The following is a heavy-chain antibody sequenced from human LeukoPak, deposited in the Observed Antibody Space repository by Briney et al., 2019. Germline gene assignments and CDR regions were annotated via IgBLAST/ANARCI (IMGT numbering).Heavy chain of an antibody. D-gene: IGHD1-26*01. V-gene: IGHV1-24*01. Sequence: ASVKVSCKVSGYTLTELSMHWVRQAPGKGLEWMGGFDPEDGETIYAQKFQGRVTMTEDTSTDTAYMELSSLRSEDTAVYYCASLYSGAYSGSYYGGDYWGQGTLVTVSS. J-gene: IGHJ4*02. CDR2: FDPEDGET. CDR1: GYTLTELS. CDR3: ASLYSGAYSGSYYGGDY.